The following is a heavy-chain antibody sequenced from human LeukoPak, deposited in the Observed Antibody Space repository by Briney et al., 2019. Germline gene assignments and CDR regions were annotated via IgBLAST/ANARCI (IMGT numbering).Heavy chain of an antibody. V-gene: IGHV3-7*01. CDR2: IKQDGSEK. CDR3: ARGSSSWYGGLFDY. Sequence: PGGSLRLSCAASGFTFSSYWMSWVRQAPGKGLEWVANIKQDGSEKYYVDSVKGRFTIPRDNAKNSLYLQMNSLRAEDTAVYYCARGSSSWYGGLFDYWGQGTLVTVSS. D-gene: IGHD6-13*01. J-gene: IGHJ4*02. CDR1: GFTFSSYW.